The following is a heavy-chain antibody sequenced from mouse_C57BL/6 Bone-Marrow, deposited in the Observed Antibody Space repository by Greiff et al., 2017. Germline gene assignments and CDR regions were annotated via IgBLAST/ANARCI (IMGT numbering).Heavy chain of an antibody. CDR1: GYTFTSYW. V-gene: IGHV1-64*01. Sequence: QVQLQQPGAELVKPGASVKLSCKASGYTFTSYWMHWVKQRPGQGLEWIGMIHPNSGSTNYNEKFKSKATLTVDKSSSTAYMQLSSLTSEDSAVYYCARDGYSYAMDDWGQGTSVTVSS. D-gene: IGHD2-3*01. CDR3: ARDGYSYAMDD. J-gene: IGHJ4*01. CDR2: IHPNSGST.